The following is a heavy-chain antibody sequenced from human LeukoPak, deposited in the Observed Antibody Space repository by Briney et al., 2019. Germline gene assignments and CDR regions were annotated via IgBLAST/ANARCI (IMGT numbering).Heavy chain of an antibody. CDR1: GGSISSYY. CDR2: IYYSGST. D-gene: IGHD4-23*01. Sequence: SETLSLTCTVSGGSISSYYWSWIRQPPGKGLEWIGYIYYSGSTNYNPSLKSRVTISVDTSKNQFSLKLSSVTAADTAVYYCARVVRWGNYFDYWGQGTLVTVSS. J-gene: IGHJ4*02. V-gene: IGHV4-59*12. CDR3: ARVVRWGNYFDY.